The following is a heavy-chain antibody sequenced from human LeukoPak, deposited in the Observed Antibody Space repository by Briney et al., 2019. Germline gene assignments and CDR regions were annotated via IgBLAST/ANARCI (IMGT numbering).Heavy chain of an antibody. Sequence: PSETLSLTRTVSGGSISSSSYYWGWIRQPPGKGLEWIGSIYYSGSTYYNPSLKSRVTISVDTSKNQFSLKLSSVTAADTAVYYCARTGTYYDILTGYLYYFDYWGQGTLVTVSS. CDR1: GGSISSSSYY. J-gene: IGHJ4*02. D-gene: IGHD3-9*01. CDR3: ARTGTYYDILTGYLYYFDY. CDR2: IYYSGST. V-gene: IGHV4-39*01.